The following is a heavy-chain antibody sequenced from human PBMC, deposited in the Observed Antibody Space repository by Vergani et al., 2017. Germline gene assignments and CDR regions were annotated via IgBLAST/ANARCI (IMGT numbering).Heavy chain of an antibody. V-gene: IGHV3-13*05. Sequence: EVQLVESGGGLVQPGGSLRLSCAASGFTFSYYDMHWVRQATGKGLEWGSAIDTAGDPYYPGSVKGRFTISRENAKNSLYLQMNSLRSGDTAVYYCARDPSPYYYDSSGYYFPYWYFDLWGRGTLVTVSS. J-gene: IGHJ2*01. CDR3: ARDPSPYYYDSSGYYFPYWYFDL. CDR1: GFTFSYYD. D-gene: IGHD3-22*01. CDR2: IDTAGDP.